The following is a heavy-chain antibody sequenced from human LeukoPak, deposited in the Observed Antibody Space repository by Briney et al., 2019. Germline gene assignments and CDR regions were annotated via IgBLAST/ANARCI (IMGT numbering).Heavy chain of an antibody. CDR2: ITPIFGTA. CDR1: GGTFSSYA. J-gene: IGHJ4*02. V-gene: IGHV1-69*05. D-gene: IGHD1-7*01. Sequence: SVKVSCKASGGTFSSYAISWVRQAPGQGLEWMGGITPIFGTANYAQKFRGRVTITTDESTSTAYMELSSLRSEDTAVYYCASSNRNYPALPTIEFDYWGQGTLVTVSS. CDR3: ASSNRNYPALPTIEFDY.